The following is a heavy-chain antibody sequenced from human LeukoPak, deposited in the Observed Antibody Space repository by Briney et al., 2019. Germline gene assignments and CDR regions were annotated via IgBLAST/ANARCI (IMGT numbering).Heavy chain of an antibody. V-gene: IGHV1-18*04. CDR2: ISAHNGNT. J-gene: IGHJ4*02. CDR1: GYTFTGYY. D-gene: IGHD2-15*01. CDR3: ARASYCSGGSCYSDY. Sequence: ASVKVSCKASGYTFTGYYMHWVRQAPGQGLEWMGWISAHNGNTIYAQKVKGRVTMTTDTSTSTAYMELRSLKSDDAAVYYCARASYCSGGSCYSDYWGQGTLVTVSS.